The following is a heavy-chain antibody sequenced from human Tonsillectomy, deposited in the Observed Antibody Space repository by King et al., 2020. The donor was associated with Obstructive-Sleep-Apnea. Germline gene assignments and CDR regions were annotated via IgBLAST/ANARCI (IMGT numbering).Heavy chain of an antibody. CDR1: GFTFSSYG. Sequence: VQLVESGGGVVQPGRSLRLSCAASGFTFSSYGMHWVRQAPGKGLEWVAVIWYDGSNKYYADSVKGRFTISRDNSKNTLYLQMNSLRAEDTAVYYCARSEDTSGYVDYWGQGTLVTVSS. CDR2: IWYDGSNK. V-gene: IGHV3-33*01. D-gene: IGHD1-26*01. CDR3: ARSEDTSGYVDY. J-gene: IGHJ4*02.